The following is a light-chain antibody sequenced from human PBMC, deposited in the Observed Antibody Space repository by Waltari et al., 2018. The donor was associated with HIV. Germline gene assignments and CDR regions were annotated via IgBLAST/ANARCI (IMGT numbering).Light chain of an antibody. CDR2: EDN. Sequence: NFMLAQPHSVSESPGKTITIPCTRPSGNIASNHVQWYQRRPGSPPATVIYEDNRRPSGVPDRFSGSIDSSSNSASLPISGLKTEDEADYYCQSYDRNSQVFGGGTKLTVL. CDR3: QSYDRNSQV. V-gene: IGLV6-57*01. J-gene: IGLJ3*02. CDR1: SGNIASNH.